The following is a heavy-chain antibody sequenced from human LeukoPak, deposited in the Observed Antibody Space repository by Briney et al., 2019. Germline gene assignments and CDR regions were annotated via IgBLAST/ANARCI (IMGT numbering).Heavy chain of an antibody. D-gene: IGHD1-14*01. J-gene: IGHJ4*02. Sequence: ASETLSLTCAVYGGSFSGYYWSWIRQPPGKGLEGIGEINHSGSTNYNPSLKSRVTISVDTSKNQFSLKLSSVTAADTAVYYCAREPWSGTYYFDYWGQGTLVTVSS. CDR1: GGSFSGYY. CDR2: INHSGST. V-gene: IGHV4-34*01. CDR3: AREPWSGTYYFDY.